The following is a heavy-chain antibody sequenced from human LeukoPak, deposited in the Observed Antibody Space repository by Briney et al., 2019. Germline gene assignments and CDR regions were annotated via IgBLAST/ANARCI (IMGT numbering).Heavy chain of an antibody. CDR1: GGSFSGYY. CDR2: INHSGST. V-gene: IGHV4-34*01. D-gene: IGHD6-13*01. Sequence: KPSETLSLTCAVYGGSFSGYYWSWIRQPPGKGLEWIGEINHSGSTNYNPSLKSRVTISVDTSKNQFSLKLSSVTAADTAVYYCAKMPIAAVGNFFDFGGQGKMVTVS. J-gene: IGHJ3*01. CDR3: AKMPIAAVGNFFDF.